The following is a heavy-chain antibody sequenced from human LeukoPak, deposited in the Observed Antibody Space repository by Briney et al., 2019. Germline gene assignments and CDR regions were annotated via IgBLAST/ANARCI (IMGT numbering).Heavy chain of an antibody. CDR2: ISSNGGST. CDR3: AGAVGQQLIALGY. Sequence: GGSLRLSCAASGFTFSSYAMHWVRQAPGKGLEYVSAISSNGGSTYYANSVKGRFTISRDNSKNTLYLQMGSLRAEDMAVYYCAGAVGQQLIALGYWGQGTLVTVSS. CDR1: GFTFSSYA. V-gene: IGHV3-64*01. D-gene: IGHD6-13*01. J-gene: IGHJ4*02.